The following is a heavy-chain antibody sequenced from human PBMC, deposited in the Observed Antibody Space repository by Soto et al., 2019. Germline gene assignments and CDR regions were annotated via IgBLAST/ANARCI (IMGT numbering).Heavy chain of an antibody. CDR2: IYYSGST. CDR3: ARQYGDYVRGAFDF. CDR1: GGSISSYY. Sequence: QVQLQESGPGLVKPSETLSLTCTVSGGSISSYYWSWIRQPPGKGLEWIGYIYYSGSTNYNSSLRSRVTISADTSKNQFSLKLGSVTAADTAVYYCARQYGDYVRGAFDFWGQGTMVTVSS. D-gene: IGHD4-17*01. J-gene: IGHJ3*01. V-gene: IGHV4-59*01.